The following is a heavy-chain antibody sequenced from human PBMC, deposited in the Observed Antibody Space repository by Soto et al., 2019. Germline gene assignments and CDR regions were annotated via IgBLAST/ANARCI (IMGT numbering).Heavy chain of an antibody. J-gene: IGHJ4*02. V-gene: IGHV4-34*01. CDR2: INHSGST. CDR1: GGSFSGYY. Sequence: PSETLSLTCAVYGGSFSGYYWSWIRQPPGKGLEWIGEINHSGSTNYNPSLKSRVAISVDTSKNQFSLKLSSVTAADTAVYYCARDDRFGSSSPQGYFDYWGQGTLVTVSS. CDR3: ARDDRFGSSSPQGYFDY. D-gene: IGHD6-13*01.